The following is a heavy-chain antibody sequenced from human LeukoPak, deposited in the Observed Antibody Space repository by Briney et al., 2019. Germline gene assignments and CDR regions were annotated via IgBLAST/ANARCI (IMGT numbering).Heavy chain of an antibody. V-gene: IGHV1-69*13. CDR3: ATTPHKYLDYGGNTGDYYYMDV. D-gene: IGHD4-23*01. CDR1: GGTFSSYI. J-gene: IGHJ6*03. Sequence: GASVKVSCKASGGTFSSYIISWVRQAPGQGLEWMGGIIPIYGTGNYAQKFQGRVTITADESTRTAYMELSSLKSEDTAVYYCATTPHKYLDYGGNTGDYYYMDVWGKGTTVTVSS. CDR2: IIPIYGTG.